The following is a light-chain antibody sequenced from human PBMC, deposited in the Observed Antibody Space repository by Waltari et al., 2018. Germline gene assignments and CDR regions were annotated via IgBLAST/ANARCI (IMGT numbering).Light chain of an antibody. CDR1: QGVIRC. CDR2: KTS. J-gene: IGKJ1*01. V-gene: IGKV1-5*03. Sequence: IQMTQSPSTLSAPVGDQSTMTGRASQGVIRCLAWYQQKQGKAPKLLIYKTSTLESGVPSRFSGSGSGTEFSLTISSLQPDDFATYYCQHYSTYSWTFGQGTKLEIK. CDR3: QHYSTYSWT.